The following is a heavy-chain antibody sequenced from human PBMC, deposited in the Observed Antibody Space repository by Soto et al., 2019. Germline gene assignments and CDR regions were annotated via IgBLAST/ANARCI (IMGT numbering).Heavy chain of an antibody. CDR3: ASITHDFWSGYLDY. J-gene: IGHJ4*02. V-gene: IGHV4-59*08. Sequence: SETLSLTCIVSGASISSYYWSWIRQPPGKGLEWIGYIYYSGSTNYNPSLKSRVTISVDTSKNQFSLKLSSVTAADTAVYYCASITHDFWSGYLDYWGQGTLVTVSS. D-gene: IGHD3-3*01. CDR1: GASISSYY. CDR2: IYYSGST.